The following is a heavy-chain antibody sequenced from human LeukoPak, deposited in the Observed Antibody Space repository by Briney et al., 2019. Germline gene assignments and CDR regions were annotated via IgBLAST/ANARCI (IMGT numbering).Heavy chain of an antibody. CDR1: GFTVSSNY. V-gene: IGHV3-53*04. CDR3: ARADSSGRSYYFDC. CDR2: IYSGGST. Sequence: PGGSLRLCCAASGFTVSSNYMSWVRQAPGKGLEWVSVIYSGGSTYYADSVKGRFTISRHNSKNTLYLQMNSLRAEDTAVYYCARADSSGRSYYFDCWGQGTLVTVSS. J-gene: IGHJ4*02. D-gene: IGHD6-19*01.